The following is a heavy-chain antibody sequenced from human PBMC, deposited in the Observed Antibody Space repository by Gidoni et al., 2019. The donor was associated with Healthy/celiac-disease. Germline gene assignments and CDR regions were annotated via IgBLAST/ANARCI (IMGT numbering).Heavy chain of an antibody. D-gene: IGHD3-22*01. Sequence: QAQLVQSGAEVKKPGASVKVSCKASGYTFTSYGISWVRQAPGQGLGWMGWISAYNGNTNYAQKLQGRVTMTTDTSTSTAYMELRSLRSDDTAVYYCARDFNSDYYDSSGYYPQIDYWGQGTLVTVSS. V-gene: IGHV1-18*01. CDR2: ISAYNGNT. CDR1: GYTFTSYG. CDR3: ARDFNSDYYDSSGYYPQIDY. J-gene: IGHJ4*02.